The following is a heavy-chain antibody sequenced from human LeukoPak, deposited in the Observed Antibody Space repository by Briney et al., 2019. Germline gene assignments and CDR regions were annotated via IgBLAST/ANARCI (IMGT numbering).Heavy chain of an antibody. Sequence: AASVKVSCKASGYTFTSYDISWVRQAPGQGLEWMGRIIPILGIANYAQKFQGRVTITADKSTSTAYMELSSLRSEDTAVYYCARDRFVAGHRLSFDYWGQGTLVTVSS. CDR2: IIPILGIA. V-gene: IGHV1-69*04. J-gene: IGHJ4*02. D-gene: IGHD6-19*01. CDR1: GYTFTSYD. CDR3: ARDRFVAGHRLSFDY.